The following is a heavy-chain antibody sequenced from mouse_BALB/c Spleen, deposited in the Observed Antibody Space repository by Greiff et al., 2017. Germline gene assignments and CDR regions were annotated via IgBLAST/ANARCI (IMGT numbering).Heavy chain of an antibody. V-gene: IGHV3-2*02. D-gene: IGHD1-1*01. CDR2: ISYSGST. CDR3: ARSLYGTTGFAY. J-gene: IGHJ3*01. Sequence: EVKLQESGPGLVKPSQSLSLTCTVTGYSITSDYAWNWIRQFPGNKLEWMGYISYSGSTSYNPSLKSRISITRDTSKNQFFLQLNSVTTEDTATYYCARSLYGTTGFAYWGQGTLVTVSA. CDR1: GYSITSDYA.